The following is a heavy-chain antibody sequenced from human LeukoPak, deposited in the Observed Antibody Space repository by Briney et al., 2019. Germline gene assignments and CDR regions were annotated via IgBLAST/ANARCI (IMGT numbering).Heavy chain of an antibody. CDR3: ATMGDGYNSPIDY. Sequence: PGGSLRLSCVVSGFTFSSYAMSWVRQAPGKGLEWVSGISGSGGSTYYADSLKGRFTISRDNAKNSLYLQMNSLRAEDPAVYYCATMGDGYNSPIDYWGQGTLVTVSS. V-gene: IGHV3-23*01. CDR1: GFTFSSYA. D-gene: IGHD5-24*01. J-gene: IGHJ4*02. CDR2: ISGSGGST.